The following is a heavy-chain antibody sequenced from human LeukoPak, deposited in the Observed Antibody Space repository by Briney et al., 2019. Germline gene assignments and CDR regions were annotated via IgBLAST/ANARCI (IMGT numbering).Heavy chain of an antibody. J-gene: IGHJ4*02. Sequence: ASVKLSCTASGYTFTNYAMHWVRQAPGQRLEWMGLINVGNGNTKYSQKFQGRVTITRDTSANTAYMELSSLRSEDTAVYYCVRVASPSSSWYVFDYWGQGTLVTVSS. CDR3: VRVASPSSSWYVFDY. CDR2: INVGNGNT. D-gene: IGHD6-13*01. CDR1: GYTFTNYA. V-gene: IGHV1-3*01.